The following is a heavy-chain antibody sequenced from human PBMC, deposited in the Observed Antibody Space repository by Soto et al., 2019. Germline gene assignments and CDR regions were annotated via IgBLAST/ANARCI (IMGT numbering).Heavy chain of an antibody. CDR3: AREYDSSGYYYYGMDV. Sequence: GGSLRLSCAASGFTFSSYSMNWVRQAPGKGLEWVSYISSSTTTIHYADSEKGRFTISRDNAKNSLFLQMDSLRDEDTAVYYCAREYDSSGYYYYGMDVWGQGTTVTVSS. J-gene: IGHJ6*02. CDR1: GFTFSSYS. D-gene: IGHD3-22*01. CDR2: ISSSTTTI. V-gene: IGHV3-48*02.